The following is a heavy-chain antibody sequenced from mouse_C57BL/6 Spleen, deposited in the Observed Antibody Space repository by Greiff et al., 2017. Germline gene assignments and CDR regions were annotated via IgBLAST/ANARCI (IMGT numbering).Heavy chain of an antibody. CDR2: ISSGGSYT. V-gene: IGHV5-6*01. J-gene: IGHJ3*01. CDR1: GFTFSSYG. CDR3: ARQGCSNYEGFAY. D-gene: IGHD2-5*01. Sequence: EVKLVESGGDLVKPGGSLKLSCAASGFTFSSYGMSWVRQTPDKRLEWVATISSGGSYTYYPDSVKGRFTISRDNAKNTLYLQISSLKSENTAMYYCARQGCSNYEGFAYWGQGTLVTVSA.